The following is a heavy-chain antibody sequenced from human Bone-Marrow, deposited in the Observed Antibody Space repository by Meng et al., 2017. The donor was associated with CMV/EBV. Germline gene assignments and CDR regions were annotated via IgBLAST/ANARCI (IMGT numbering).Heavy chain of an antibody. Sequence: GGSLRLSCAASGFTFSSYAMHWVRQAPGKGLEWVAVISYDGSNKYYADSVKGRSTISRDNSKNTLYLQMNSLRAEDTAVYYCARYGGIAATREYYYYGMDVWGQGTTVTVSS. CDR2: ISYDGSNK. D-gene: IGHD2-15*01. CDR3: ARYGGIAATREYYYYGMDV. V-gene: IGHV3-30*04. J-gene: IGHJ6*02. CDR1: GFTFSSYA.